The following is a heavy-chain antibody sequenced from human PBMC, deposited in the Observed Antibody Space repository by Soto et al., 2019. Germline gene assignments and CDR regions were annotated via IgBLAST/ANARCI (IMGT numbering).Heavy chain of an antibody. Sequence: GASVKVSCKASCGTFSNYAISWGRPAPGQRLEWMGGIIPIFGTANYAQKFQGRVTITADESTSTAYMELSSLRSEDTAVYYCAVDPYYYDSSGYYYCGYWGQGTLVTVSS. CDR2: IIPIFGTA. D-gene: IGHD3-22*01. V-gene: IGHV1-69*13. CDR3: AVDPYYYDSSGYYYCGY. J-gene: IGHJ4*02. CDR1: CGTFSNYA.